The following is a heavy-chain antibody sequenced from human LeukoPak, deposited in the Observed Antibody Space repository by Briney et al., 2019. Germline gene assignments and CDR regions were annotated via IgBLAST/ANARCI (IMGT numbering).Heavy chain of an antibody. CDR1: GFTFSSYA. D-gene: IGHD3-10*01. V-gene: IGHV3-23*01. CDR2: ISGSGGST. Sequence: GGSLRLSCAGSGFTFSSYAMSWVRQAPGKGLEWVSGISGSGGSTYYADSVKGRFTISRDNSKNTLYLQRSSLRAEDTAVYYCAKRGRYGSGSYYNSLYGMDVWGQGTTVTVSS. CDR3: AKRGRYGSGSYYNSLYGMDV. J-gene: IGHJ6*02.